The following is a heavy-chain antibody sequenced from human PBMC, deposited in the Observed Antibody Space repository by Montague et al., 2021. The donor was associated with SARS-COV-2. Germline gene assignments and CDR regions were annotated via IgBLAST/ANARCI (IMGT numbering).Heavy chain of an antibody. CDR2: IHHDGST. CDR3: ARLGDGVVPSPILGVGSYYAYYYMDV. D-gene: IGHD3-10*01. Sequence: SETLSLTCAVSGGSFSTYSWNWTRKPPGKGLEWIWEIHHDGSTNYNPSLTSRVTISADTSKNQFSLTLTSVAAADTAVYYCARLGDGVVPSPILGVGSYYAYYYMDVWGKGTTVTVSS. J-gene: IGHJ6*03. CDR1: GGSFSTYS. V-gene: IGHV4-34*01.